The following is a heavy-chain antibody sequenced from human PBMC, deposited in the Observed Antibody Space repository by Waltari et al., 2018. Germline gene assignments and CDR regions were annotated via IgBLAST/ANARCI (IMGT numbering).Heavy chain of an antibody. D-gene: IGHD6-13*01. CDR3: TRGGDDSSWYWRN. CDR1: GFTFSNNW. CDR2: INQDGSEK. V-gene: IGHV3-7*01. Sequence: EVQLVESGGGLVQPGGSLRLSCAASGFTFSNNWMTWVRQATGKGLEWVANINQDGSEKYSVESVKGRFTISRDNAKNSLYLQLNSLRADDTAVYYCTRGGDDSSWYWRNWGQGTLVTVSS. J-gene: IGHJ4*02.